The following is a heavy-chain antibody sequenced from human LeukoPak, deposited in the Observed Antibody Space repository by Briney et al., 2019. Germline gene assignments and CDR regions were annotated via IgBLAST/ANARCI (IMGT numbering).Heavy chain of an antibody. V-gene: IGHV3-30*02. D-gene: IGHD3-10*01. CDR3: VKLYGSGTSYHPLDY. CDR1: GFIFSDYG. CDR2: IRYDGSDK. J-gene: IGHJ4*02. Sequence: GGSLRLSCAASGFIFSDYGMHWVRQAPGKGLEWVAFIRYDGSDKYYADSVKGRFTNSRDDSKNTLYLQMNSLRPEDTAVYYCVKLYGSGTSYHPLDYWGQGTLVTVSS.